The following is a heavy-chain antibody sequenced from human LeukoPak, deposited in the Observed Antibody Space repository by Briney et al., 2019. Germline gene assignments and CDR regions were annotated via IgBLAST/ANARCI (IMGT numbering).Heavy chain of an antibody. D-gene: IGHD3-16*02. J-gene: IGHJ4*02. Sequence: SETLSLTCAVYGGSFSDYYWSWIRQPPGKGLEWIGEINHSGITNHNPSLKSRVTISVDTSKNEISLKVSSVTAADTAVYYCARGHIDYDYVWGSYRLYYFDYWGQGTLVTVSS. V-gene: IGHV4-34*01. CDR3: ARGHIDYDYVWGSYRLYYFDY. CDR1: GGSFSDYY. CDR2: INHSGIT.